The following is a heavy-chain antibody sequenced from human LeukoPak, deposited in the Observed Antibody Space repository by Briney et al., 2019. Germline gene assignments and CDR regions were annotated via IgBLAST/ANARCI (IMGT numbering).Heavy chain of an antibody. V-gene: IGHV3-66*01. D-gene: IGHD5-18*01. CDR3: ARVHTAMVLYYFDY. CDR1: GFTVRSNY. CDR2: LYRGGGT. Sequence: GGSLRLSCAASGFTVRSNYMTWVRQAPGKGLEWVSVLYRGGGTNYADSVKGRFTISRDISKNTVHLQMNSLRVEDTAVYYCARVHTAMVLYYFDYWGQGTLVTVSS. J-gene: IGHJ4*02.